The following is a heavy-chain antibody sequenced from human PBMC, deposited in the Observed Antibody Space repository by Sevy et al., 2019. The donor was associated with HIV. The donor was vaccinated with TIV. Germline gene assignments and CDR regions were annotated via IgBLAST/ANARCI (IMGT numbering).Heavy chain of an antibody. J-gene: IGHJ4*02. D-gene: IGHD3-3*01. V-gene: IGHV3-7*03. CDR2: INQDGSER. Sequence: GGSLRLSCAASGFTFSGYAMTWVRQAPGKGLEWVANINQDGSERYYVDSVKGRFTISRDNAKNSLYLQMNSLRGEDTAVFFCARGGVLEWPLGPFDYSGQGTLVTVSS. CDR3: ARGGVLEWPLGPFDY. CDR1: GFTFSGYA.